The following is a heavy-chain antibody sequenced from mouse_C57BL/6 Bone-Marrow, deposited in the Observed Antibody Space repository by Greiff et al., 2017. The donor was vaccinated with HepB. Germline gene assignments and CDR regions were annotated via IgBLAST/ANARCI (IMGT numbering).Heavy chain of an antibody. V-gene: IGHV14-4*01. D-gene: IGHD2-5*01. CDR3: TTHYSNSYYAMDY. CDR2: IDPENGDT. CDR1: GFNIKDDY. J-gene: IGHJ4*01. Sequence: VQLKQSGAELVRPGASVKLSCTASGFNIKDDYMHWVKQRPEQGLEWIGWIDPENGDTEYASKFQGKATITADTSSNTAYLQLSSLTSEDTAVYYCTTHYSNSYYAMDYWGQGTSVTVSS.